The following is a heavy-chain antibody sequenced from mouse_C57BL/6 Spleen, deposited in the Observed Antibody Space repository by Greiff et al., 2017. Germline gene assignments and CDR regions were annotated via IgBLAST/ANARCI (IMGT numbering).Heavy chain of an antibody. CDR2: ILPGSGST. J-gene: IGHJ1*03. D-gene: IGHD1-1*01. CDR3: ARPDYYGSSFHWYFDV. CDR1: GYTFTGYW. Sequence: VQLQQSGAELMKPGASVKLSCKATGYTFTGYWIEWVKQRPGHGLEWIGEILPGSGSTNYNEKFKGKATFTADTSSNTAYMQLSSLTTEDSAIYSRARPDYYGSSFHWYFDVWGTGTTVTVSS. V-gene: IGHV1-9*01.